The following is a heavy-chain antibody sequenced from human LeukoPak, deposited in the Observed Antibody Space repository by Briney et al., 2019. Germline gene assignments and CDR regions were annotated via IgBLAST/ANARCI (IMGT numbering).Heavy chain of an antibody. CDR1: GFTFSSYS. V-gene: IGHV3-21*01. CDR3: ARGSSSGWYTDDYYYGMDV. J-gene: IGHJ6*04. D-gene: IGHD6-19*01. Sequence: GGSLRLSCAASGFTFSSYSMNWVRQAPGKGLEWVSSISSSSSYIYSAASVKGRFTISRENAKNSMYLQMNSLRAEDTAVYYCARGSSSGWYTDDYYYGMDVWGKGTTVTVSS. CDR2: ISSSSSYI.